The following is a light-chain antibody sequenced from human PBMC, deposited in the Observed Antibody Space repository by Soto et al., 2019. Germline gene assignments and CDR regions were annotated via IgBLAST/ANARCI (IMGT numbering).Light chain of an antibody. V-gene: IGKV1-5*03. J-gene: IGKJ1*01. CDR2: EAS. CDR3: QQYNGYWT. Sequence: DIQMTQSPSTLSASVGDRVTMTCRACQSISDSLAWYQQKPGKAPKLLIYEASTLKSGVPSRFSGSRSGTEYTLTISSLQPDDFAIYYCQQYNGYWTFGQGTKVEIK. CDR1: QSISDS.